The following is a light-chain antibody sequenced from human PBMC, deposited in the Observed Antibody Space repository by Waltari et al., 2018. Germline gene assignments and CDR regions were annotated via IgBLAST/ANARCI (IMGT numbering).Light chain of an antibody. Sequence: DFQMTQSPSSLSASVGDRVTITCRASQNIDNDLAWFHQKPGNAPKSLICGVSSLQSGGPSRFRGSRSGADFTLTISNLQAEDVAVYYCQQYYSTPPYTFGQGTKLEIK. V-gene: IGKV1-16*01. J-gene: IGKJ2*01. CDR2: GVS. CDR1: QNIDND. CDR3: QQYYSTPPYT.